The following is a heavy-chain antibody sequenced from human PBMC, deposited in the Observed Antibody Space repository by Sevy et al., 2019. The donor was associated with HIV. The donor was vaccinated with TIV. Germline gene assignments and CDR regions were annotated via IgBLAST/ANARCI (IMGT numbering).Heavy chain of an antibody. V-gene: IGHV3-23*01. CDR3: ATLRGGLYGSGYFQN. D-gene: IGHD3-10*01. CDR1: GFTFSAYA. CDR2: LSSSGGST. Sequence: GGSLRLACAASGFTFSAYAMSWVRRAPGKGLEWVSCLSSSGGSTYYADSVKGRFSISRDTSKNTLYLQMNSLRAEDTAVYYCATLRGGLYGSGYFQNWGQGTQVTVSS. J-gene: IGHJ1*01.